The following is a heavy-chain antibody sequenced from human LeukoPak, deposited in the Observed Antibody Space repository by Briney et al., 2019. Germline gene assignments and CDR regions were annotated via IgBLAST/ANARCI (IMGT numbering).Heavy chain of an antibody. CDR1: GYTFTGYY. J-gene: IGHJ4*02. V-gene: IGHV1-2*02. Sequence: ASVKVSCKASGYTFTGYYMHWVRQAPGQGLEWMGWINPNSGGTNYAQKFQGRVTMTRDTSISTANMELSRLRSDDTAAYYCARDRGYCSISICGNYFDYWGQGTLVSVSS. CDR2: INPNSGGT. CDR3: ARDRGYCSISICGNYFDY. D-gene: IGHD2-2*01.